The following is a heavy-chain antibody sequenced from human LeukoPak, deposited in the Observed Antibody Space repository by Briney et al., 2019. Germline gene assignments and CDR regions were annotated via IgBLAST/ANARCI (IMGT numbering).Heavy chain of an antibody. CDR1: GGSISSGGYY. J-gene: IGHJ4*02. Sequence: SETLSLTCTVSGGSISSGGYYWNWIRQHPGRGLEWIGYIYYSGSTYYNPSLKSRVTISVDTSKNQFSLKLSSGTAADTAVYYCARSPGGVAPYYFDYWGQGTLVTVSS. D-gene: IGHD3-16*01. V-gene: IGHV4-31*03. CDR3: ARSPGGVAPYYFDY. CDR2: IYYSGST.